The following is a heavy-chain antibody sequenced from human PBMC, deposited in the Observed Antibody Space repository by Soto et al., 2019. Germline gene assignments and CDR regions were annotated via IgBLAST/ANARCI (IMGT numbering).Heavy chain of an antibody. CDR2: IKSKSTGGTI. Sequence: RLSCAASGFIFTNAFMSWVRQTPGKGLELVARIKSKSTGGTIDYAAPVKGRFTISRDDYENTGSLQMNSLKAEDTALYYCTTGYYWGQGILVTVS. V-gene: IGHV3-15*01. CDR3: TTGYY. J-gene: IGHJ4*02. D-gene: IGHD2-15*01. CDR1: GFIFTNAF.